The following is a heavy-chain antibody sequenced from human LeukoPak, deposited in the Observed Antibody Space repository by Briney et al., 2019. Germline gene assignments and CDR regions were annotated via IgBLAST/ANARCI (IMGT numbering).Heavy chain of an antibody. CDR1: GGSFSSYY. Sequence: SETLSLTCAVYGGSFSSYYWSWIRQPPGKGLEWIGEINHSGSTNYNPSLKSRVTISVDTSKNQFSLKLSSVTAADTAVYYCARRGLELQSELSWFDPWGQGTLVTVSS. V-gene: IGHV4-34*01. D-gene: IGHD1-7*01. CDR3: ARRGLELQSELSWFDP. CDR2: INHSGST. J-gene: IGHJ5*02.